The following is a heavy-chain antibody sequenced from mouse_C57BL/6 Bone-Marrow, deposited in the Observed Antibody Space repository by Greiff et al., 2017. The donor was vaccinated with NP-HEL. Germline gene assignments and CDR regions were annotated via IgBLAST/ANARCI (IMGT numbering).Heavy chain of an antibody. V-gene: IGHV5-6*02. CDR2: ISSGGSYT. CDR1: GFTFSSYG. J-gene: IGHJ2*01. CDR3: ARRRLDY. Sequence: DVQLVESGGDLVKPGGSLKLSCAASGFTFSSYGMSWVRQTPDKRLEWVATISSGGSYTYYPDSVKGRFTISRDNAKNTLYLQMSSLKSEDTAMYYCARRRLDYWGQGTTLTVSS.